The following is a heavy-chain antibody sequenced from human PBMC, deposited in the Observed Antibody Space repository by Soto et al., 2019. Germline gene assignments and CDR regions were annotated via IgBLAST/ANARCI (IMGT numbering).Heavy chain of an antibody. Sequence: PGVSMRVSCAAAGFPFSSYARSWVRQTPGKGLEWVSAISGSGGSTYYADSVKGRFTISRDNSKNTLYLQMNSLRAEDTAVYYCAKDDIVVVPADPPGFDPWGQRTLVTVSS. J-gene: IGHJ5*02. CDR1: GFPFSSYA. D-gene: IGHD2-2*01. CDR3: AKDDIVVVPADPPGFDP. CDR2: ISGSGGST. V-gene: IGHV3-23*01.